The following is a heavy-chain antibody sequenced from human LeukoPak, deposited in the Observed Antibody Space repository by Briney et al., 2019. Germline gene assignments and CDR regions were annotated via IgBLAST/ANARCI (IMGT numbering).Heavy chain of an antibody. D-gene: IGHD2-15*01. J-gene: IGHJ4*02. CDR2: INHSGST. CDR3: AVFEVAAAIDY. Sequence: SETLSLTCAVYGGSFSGYYWSWIRQPPGKGLEWIGEINHSGSTNYNPSLKSRVTISVDTSKNQFSLKLSSVTAADTAVYYCAVFEVAAAIDYWSQGTLVTVSS. V-gene: IGHV4-34*01. CDR1: GGSFSGYY.